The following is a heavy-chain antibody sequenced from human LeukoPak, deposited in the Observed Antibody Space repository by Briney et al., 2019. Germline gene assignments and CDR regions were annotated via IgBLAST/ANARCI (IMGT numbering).Heavy chain of an antibody. D-gene: IGHD3-22*01. V-gene: IGHV5-51*01. CDR3: ARLAHDSSGYRVEYFQH. CDR2: IYPGDSDT. Sequence: GESLKISCKGSGYSFTSYWIGWVRQMPGKGLEWMGIIYPGDSDTRYSPSFQGQVTISADKSISTAYLQWSSLKDSDTAMYYCARLAHDSSGYRVEYFQHWGQGTLVTVSS. J-gene: IGHJ1*01. CDR1: GYSFTSYW.